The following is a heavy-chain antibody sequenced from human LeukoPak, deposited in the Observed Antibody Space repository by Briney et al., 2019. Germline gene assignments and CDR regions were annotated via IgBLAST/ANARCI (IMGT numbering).Heavy chain of an antibody. CDR2: IRYDGSNK. V-gene: IGHV3-30*02. Sequence: PGRSLRLPQASSGFLLSIYCQHCATQPPAKGLEGGAFIRYDGSNKYYADSGKGRFTISRDNSKNTLYLQINSLRAEDTAVYYCAKNHDYYYFDPWGQGSLVTVSS. CDR3: AKNHDYYYFDP. J-gene: IGHJ5*02. D-gene: IGHD1-26*01. CDR1: GFLLSIYC.